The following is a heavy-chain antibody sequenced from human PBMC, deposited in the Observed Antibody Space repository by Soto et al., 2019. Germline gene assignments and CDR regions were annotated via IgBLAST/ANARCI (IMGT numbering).Heavy chain of an antibody. CDR1: GFTFSSYG. Sequence: LRLSCAASGFTFSSYGMHWVRQAPGKGLEWVAVIWYDGSNKYYADSVKGRFTISRDNSKNTLYLQMNSLRAEDTAVYYCARDQSKFRITTDWGQGTLVTVSS. V-gene: IGHV3-33*01. J-gene: IGHJ4*02. D-gene: IGHD3-10*01. CDR2: IWYDGSNK. CDR3: ARDQSKFRITTD.